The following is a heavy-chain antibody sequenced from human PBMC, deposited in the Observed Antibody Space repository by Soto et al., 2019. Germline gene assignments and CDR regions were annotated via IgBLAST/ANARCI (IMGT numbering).Heavy chain of an antibody. CDR1: GYTFTSYG. Sequence: QVQLVQSGAEVKKPGASVKVSCKASGYTFTSYGISWVRQAPGQGLEWMGWISAYNGNTNYAQKLQGRVTMTTDTSTSTAYMELRSLRSVDTAVYYCARDRTILDTAMVGGLDYWGQGTLVTVSS. V-gene: IGHV1-18*01. CDR2: ISAYNGNT. CDR3: ARDRTILDTAMVGGLDY. J-gene: IGHJ4*02. D-gene: IGHD5-18*01.